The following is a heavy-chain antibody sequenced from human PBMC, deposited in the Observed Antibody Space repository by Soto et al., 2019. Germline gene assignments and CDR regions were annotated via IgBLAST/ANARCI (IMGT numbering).Heavy chain of an antibody. CDR2: IYYSGST. CDR1: GGSISSSSYY. Sequence: ETLSLTCTVSGGSISSSSYYWGWIRQPPGKGLEWIGSIYYSGSTYYNPSLKSRATISVDTSKNQFSLKLSSVTAADTAVYYCARDLYDFWGGYYYYYGMDVWGQGTTVTVSS. CDR3: ARDLYDFWGGYYYYYGMDV. D-gene: IGHD3-3*01. J-gene: IGHJ6*02. V-gene: IGHV4-39*01.